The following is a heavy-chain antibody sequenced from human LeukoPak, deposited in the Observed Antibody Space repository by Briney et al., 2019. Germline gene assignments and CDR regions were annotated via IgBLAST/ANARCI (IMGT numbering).Heavy chain of an antibody. CDR2: INPNSGGT. D-gene: IGHD2-15*01. CDR3: ARWDCSGGSCDSGFDY. V-gene: IGHV1-2*02. Sequence: GASVKVSCKASGYTFTGYYMHWVRQAPGQGLEWMGWINPNSGGTNYAQKFQGRVTMTRDTSISTAYMELSRLRSDDTAVYYCARWDCSGGSCDSGFDYWGQGTLVTVSS. J-gene: IGHJ4*02. CDR1: GYTFTGYY.